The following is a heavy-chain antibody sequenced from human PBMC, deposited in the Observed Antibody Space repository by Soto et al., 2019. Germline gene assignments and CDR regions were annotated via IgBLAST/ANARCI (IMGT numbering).Heavy chain of an antibody. CDR2: INPNSGGT. CDR3: ARDRNDFWSGYYPHDYFDY. V-gene: IGHV1-2*04. Sequence: ASVKVSCKASGYTFTGYYMHWVRQAPGQGLEWMGWINPNSGGTNYAQKFQGWVTMTRDTSISTAYMELSRLRSDDTAVYYCARDRNDFWSGYYPHDYFDYWGQGTLVTVSS. CDR1: GYTFTGYY. J-gene: IGHJ4*02. D-gene: IGHD3-3*01.